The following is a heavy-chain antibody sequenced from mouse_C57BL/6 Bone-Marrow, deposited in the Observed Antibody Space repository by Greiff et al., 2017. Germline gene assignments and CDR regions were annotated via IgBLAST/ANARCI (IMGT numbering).Heavy chain of an antibody. CDR1: GFTFSDYG. Sequence: EVHLVESGGGLVKPGGSLKLSCAASGFTFSDYGMHWVRQAPEKGLEWVAYLSSGSSTIYYADTVQGRFTIHRANAKNTLFLQMTSLRSEEPAMYDCARWLLRWYFDVWGTGTTVTVSS. CDR3: ARWLLRWYFDV. V-gene: IGHV5-17*01. CDR2: LSSGSSTI. J-gene: IGHJ1*03. D-gene: IGHD2-3*01.